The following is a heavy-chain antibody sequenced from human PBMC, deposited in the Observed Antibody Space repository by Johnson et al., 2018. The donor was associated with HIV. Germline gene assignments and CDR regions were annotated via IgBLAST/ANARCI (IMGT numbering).Heavy chain of an antibody. D-gene: IGHD2-21*01. CDR2: ISYDGNSK. Sequence: QVQLVESGGGVVQPGRSLRLSCTASAFTFSNYGMHWVRQAPGKGLEWVALISYDGNSKYYADSVKGRFNISRDNSKNTQYLQMNSLRVEDTGLYYCAKAYCPGCDAFDVWGHGTMVTVSS. J-gene: IGHJ3*01. V-gene: IGHV3-30*18. CDR1: AFTFSNYG. CDR3: AKAYCPGCDAFDV.